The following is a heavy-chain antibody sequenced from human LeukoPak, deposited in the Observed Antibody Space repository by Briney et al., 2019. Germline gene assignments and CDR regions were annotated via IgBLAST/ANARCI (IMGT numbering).Heavy chain of an antibody. J-gene: IGHJ6*02. Sequence: ASVKVSCKASGYTFTSYYMRWVRQAPGQGLEWMGIINPSGGSTSYAQKFQGRVTMTRDTSTSTVYMELSSLRSEDTAVYYCARSCSSTSCISYYYGMDVWGQGTTVTVSS. V-gene: IGHV1-46*01. CDR2: INPSGGST. D-gene: IGHD2-2*01. CDR1: GYTFTSYY. CDR3: ARSCSSTSCISYYYGMDV.